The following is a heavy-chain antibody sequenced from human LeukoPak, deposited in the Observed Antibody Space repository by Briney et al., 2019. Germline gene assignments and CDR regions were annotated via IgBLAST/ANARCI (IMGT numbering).Heavy chain of an antibody. CDR3: AELGITMIGGV. CDR2: ISSSGSNI. CDR1: GFTFSSYE. J-gene: IGHJ6*04. Sequence: QPGGPLTLSCAASGFTFSSYEMNWLRQAPGKALECVSYISSSGSNIYYADSVKGRFTISRDNAKNSLYLQMNSLRAEDTAVYYCAELGITMIGGVWGKGTTVTISS. V-gene: IGHV3-48*03. D-gene: IGHD3-10*02.